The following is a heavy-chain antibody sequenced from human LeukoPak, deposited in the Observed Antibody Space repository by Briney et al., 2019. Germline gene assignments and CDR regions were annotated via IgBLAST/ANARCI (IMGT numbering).Heavy chain of an antibody. D-gene: IGHD1-26*01. J-gene: IGHJ4*02. V-gene: IGHV3-53*05. CDR3: ARGGVVGAINYFDY. CDR2: IYNDGTT. Sequence: PGGSLRLSCSASGXSVSSNYMSWVRQAPGKGLEWVSIIYNDGTTYYADSVKGRFTISRDNSKNTLNLQMNGLRAEDTAVYYCARGGVVGAINYFDYWGQGTLVTVSS. CDR1: GXSVSSNY.